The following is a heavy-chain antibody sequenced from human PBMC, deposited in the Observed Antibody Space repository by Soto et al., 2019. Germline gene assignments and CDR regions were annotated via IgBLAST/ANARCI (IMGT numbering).Heavy chain of an antibody. CDR3: AKDGELYYYDSSGYYPDYFDY. Sequence: GGSLRLSCAASGFTFSSYAMSWVRQAPGKGLEWVSSIIVSGGSTYYADSVKGRFTISRDNSKNTLFLQMNSLRAEYTAVYYCAKDGELYYYDSSGYYPDYFDYWGQGTLVTVSS. V-gene: IGHV3-23*01. CDR1: GFTFSSYA. J-gene: IGHJ4*02. CDR2: IIVSGGST. D-gene: IGHD3-22*01.